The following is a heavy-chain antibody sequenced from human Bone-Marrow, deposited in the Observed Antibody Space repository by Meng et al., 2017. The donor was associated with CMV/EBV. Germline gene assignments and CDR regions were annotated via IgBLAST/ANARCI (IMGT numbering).Heavy chain of an antibody. Sequence: ASVKVSCKASGYTFTSYGSSWVRQAPGQGLEWMGWISAYNGNTNYAQKLQGRGTMTTDTSTSTAYMELRSLRSDDTAVYYCAREGIMVFGVAAYGLDVWGQGTTVTVSS. CDR1: GYTFTSYG. CDR3: AREGIMVFGVAAYGLDV. V-gene: IGHV1-18*01. J-gene: IGHJ6*02. D-gene: IGHD3-3*01. CDR2: ISAYNGNT.